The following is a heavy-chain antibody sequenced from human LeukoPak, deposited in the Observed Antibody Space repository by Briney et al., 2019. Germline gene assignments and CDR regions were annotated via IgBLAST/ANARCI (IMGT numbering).Heavy chain of an antibody. Sequence: SETLSLTCTVSGGSIISTTYYWGWIRQPPGKGLEWIASIYYSGSPYYNPSLKSRVTISVDTSKNQFSLKLSSVTAADTAVYYCARLRDGLGAFDYWGQGTLVTVSS. V-gene: IGHV4-39*01. CDR2: IYYSGSP. CDR1: GGSIISTTYY. D-gene: IGHD5-24*01. J-gene: IGHJ4*02. CDR3: ARLRDGLGAFDY.